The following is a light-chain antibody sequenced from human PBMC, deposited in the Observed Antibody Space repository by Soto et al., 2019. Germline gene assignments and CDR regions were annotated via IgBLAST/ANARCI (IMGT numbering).Light chain of an antibody. V-gene: IGKV1-5*03. CDR2: KAS. CDR3: QQYNSYSGT. J-gene: IGKJ1*01. Sequence: DIQMTQSPSTLSASVGDRVTITCRASQSISSWLAWYQQKPGKALKLLIYKASSLESGVPSRFSGSGSGTEFTLTISSLQPDDFATYYCQQYNSYSGTFGQGTKVDIK. CDR1: QSISSW.